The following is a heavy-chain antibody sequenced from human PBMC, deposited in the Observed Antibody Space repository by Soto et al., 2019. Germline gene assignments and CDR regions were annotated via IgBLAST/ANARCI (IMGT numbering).Heavy chain of an antibody. D-gene: IGHD1-26*01. J-gene: IGHJ5*02. CDR1: GYTFTSYG. V-gene: IGHV1-18*01. Sequence: ASVKVSCKASGYTFTSYGISWVRQAPGQGLEWMGWISAYNVNTNYAQKLQGRVTMTTDTSTSTAYMEMRSLRSDDTAVYYCARDRRGSYLLGFDPWGQGTLVTVSS. CDR2: ISAYNVNT. CDR3: ARDRRGSYLLGFDP.